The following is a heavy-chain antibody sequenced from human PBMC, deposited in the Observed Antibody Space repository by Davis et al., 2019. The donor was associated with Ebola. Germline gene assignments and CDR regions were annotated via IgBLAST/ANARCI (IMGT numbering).Heavy chain of an antibody. D-gene: IGHD6-13*01. CDR3: ARDLGRYSSSWYKEGDYYYYGMDV. CDR1: GFIVSDKY. CDR2: ISSSSYYI. V-gene: IGHV3-21*01. Sequence: PGGSLRLSCAASGFIVSDKYMNWVRQAPGKGLEWVSSISSSSYYIYYADSVKGRFTISRDNAKNSLYLQMNSLRAEDTAVYYCARDLGRYSSSWYKEGDYYYYGMDVWGQGTTVTVSS. J-gene: IGHJ6*02.